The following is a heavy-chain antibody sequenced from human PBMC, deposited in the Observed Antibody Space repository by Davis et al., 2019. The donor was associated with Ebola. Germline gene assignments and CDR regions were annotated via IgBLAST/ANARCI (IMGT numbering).Heavy chain of an antibody. CDR1: GFTFSDSY. Sequence: GGSLRLSCAASGFTFSDSYMTWIRQAPGKGLEWISYISSSGSTIYYADSVKGRFSISRDNAKNSLFLQLNSLRAEDTAVYYCAKSGLSFGVVKYHYGMDVWGKGTTVTVSS. V-gene: IGHV3-11*01. CDR3: AKSGLSFGVVKYHYGMDV. CDR2: ISSSGSTI. J-gene: IGHJ6*04. D-gene: IGHD3-3*01.